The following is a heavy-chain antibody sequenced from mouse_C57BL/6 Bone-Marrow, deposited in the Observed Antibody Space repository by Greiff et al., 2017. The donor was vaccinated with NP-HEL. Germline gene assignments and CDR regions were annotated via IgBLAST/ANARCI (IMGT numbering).Heavy chain of an antibody. D-gene: IGHD1-1*01. CDR2: IHPNSGST. CDR3: ARRDYYGSSTEGYFDY. CDR1: GYTFTSYW. Sequence: VQLQQPGAELVKPGASVKLSCKASGYTFTSYWMHWVKQRPGQGLEWIGMIHPNSGSTNYNEKFKSKATLTVDKSSSTAYMQLSSLTSEDSAVYYCARRDYYGSSTEGYFDYWGQGTTLTVSS. V-gene: IGHV1-64*01. J-gene: IGHJ2*01.